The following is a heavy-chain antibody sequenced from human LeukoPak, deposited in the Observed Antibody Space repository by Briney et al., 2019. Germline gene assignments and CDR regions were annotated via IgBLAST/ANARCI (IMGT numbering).Heavy chain of an antibody. CDR3: AKVLRLGEFAFDI. D-gene: IGHD3-16*01. Sequence: GGSLRLSCAASGFTFSSYAMSWVRQAPGKGLEWVSAISGSGGSTYYADSVKGRLPISRDNSKNPLYLQMNSLRAEDTAVYYCAKVLRLGEFAFDIWGQGTMVTVSS. CDR1: GFTFSSYA. V-gene: IGHV3-23*01. CDR2: ISGSGGST. J-gene: IGHJ3*02.